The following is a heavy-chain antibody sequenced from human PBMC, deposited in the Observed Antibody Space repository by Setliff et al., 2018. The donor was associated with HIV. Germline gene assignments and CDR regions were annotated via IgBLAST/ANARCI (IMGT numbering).Heavy chain of an antibody. V-gene: IGHV3-48*01. CDR2: VSGRGDSI. CDR3: ARDYLYYNLYNGSPVYGMDV. CDR1: GFTFSSYS. Sequence: GSLRLSCAGSGFTFSSYSLNWVRQAPGKGLEWVSYVSGRGDSIYYAASVKGRFTISRDNAKNSLYLQMNSLIAEDTAVYYCARDYLYYNLYNGSPVYGMDVWGQGTTVTVSS. D-gene: IGHD3-3*01. J-gene: IGHJ6*02.